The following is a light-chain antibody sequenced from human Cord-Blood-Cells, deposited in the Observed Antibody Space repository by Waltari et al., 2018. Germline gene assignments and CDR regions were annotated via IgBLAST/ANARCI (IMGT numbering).Light chain of an antibody. Sequence: QSALTQPASVSGSPGQSITISCTGTSSDVGSYNLVSWYQQHPGKAPKLMIYEGSKRPSGFSNGFSGSKSGNTASLTISGLQAEDEADYYCCSYAGSSTWVFGGGTKLTVL. CDR3: CSYAGSSTWV. J-gene: IGLJ3*02. V-gene: IGLV2-23*01. CDR2: EGS. CDR1: SSDVGSYNL.